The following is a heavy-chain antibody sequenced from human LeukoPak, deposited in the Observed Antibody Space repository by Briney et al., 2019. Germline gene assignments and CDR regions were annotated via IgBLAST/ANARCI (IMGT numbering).Heavy chain of an antibody. V-gene: IGHV3-30*02. D-gene: IGHD2-2*01. Sequence: GGSLRLSCTASGFTFSNYGMDWVHQAPGKGLEWVAFIQYDGSIKYYADSVKGRFTISRDNSKNTLYLQMNSLRAEDTAVYYCAKGLTYCTTSSCYDYYFAYWGQGTLVTVSS. CDR1: GFTFSNYG. CDR2: IQYDGSIK. J-gene: IGHJ4*02. CDR3: AKGLTYCTTSSCYDYYFAY.